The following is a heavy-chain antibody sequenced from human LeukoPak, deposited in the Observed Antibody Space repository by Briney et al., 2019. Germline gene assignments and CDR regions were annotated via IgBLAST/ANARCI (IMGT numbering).Heavy chain of an antibody. CDR3: VKIPGIYPIDY. D-gene: IGHD3-10*01. Sequence: PGGCLSLSCSASGFTFSGYAMHWVRQAPGKGLEYVSAISSIGDNTYYADSVKGRFTISRDNSKNTLYLQMSSLRPEDTAVYYCVKIPGIYPIDYWGQGTLVTVSS. CDR1: GFTFSGYA. CDR2: ISSIGDNT. J-gene: IGHJ4*02. V-gene: IGHV3-64D*06.